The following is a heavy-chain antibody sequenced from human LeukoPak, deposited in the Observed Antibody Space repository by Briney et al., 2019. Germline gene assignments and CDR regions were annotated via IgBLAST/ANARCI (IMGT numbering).Heavy chain of an antibody. V-gene: IGHV3-23*01. CDR1: GFTFSTFA. J-gene: IGHJ4*02. CDR3: ATYRQVLLPFES. CDR2: IFPSGGEI. Sequence: GGSLRLSCAASGFTFSTFAMIWVRQPPGKGLEWVSSIFPSGGEIHFADSVRGRFTISRDNSKSILSLQMNSLRAEDTAIYYCATYRQVLLPFESWGQGTLVTVSS. D-gene: IGHD5-18*01.